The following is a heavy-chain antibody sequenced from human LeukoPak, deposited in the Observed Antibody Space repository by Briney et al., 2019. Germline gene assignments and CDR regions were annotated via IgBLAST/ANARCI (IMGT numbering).Heavy chain of an antibody. D-gene: IGHD2-15*01. CDR1: GFTLRSYG. CDR3: ANGDCRGGRCSSGAH. CDR2: TRDDASKT. Sequence: PGGSLTLSCTGSGFTLRSYGMHWVRQAPGKGLEWVAYTRDDASKTWYGGSVKGRFTISRDNSKNTLYLHMNSVRGEDTAMYYCANGDCRGGRCSSGAHWGQGTLVTVSS. J-gene: IGHJ4*02. V-gene: IGHV3-30*02.